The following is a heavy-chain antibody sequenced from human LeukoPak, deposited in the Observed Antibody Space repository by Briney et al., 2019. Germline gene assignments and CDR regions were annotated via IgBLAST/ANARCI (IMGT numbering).Heavy chain of an antibody. V-gene: IGHV3-48*03. Sequence: GGSPRLSCAASGFTFSSYEMNWVRQAPGKGLEWVSYISSSGSTIYYADSVKGRFTISRDNAKNSLYLQMNSLRAEDTAVYYCARRGRLELRWGFDYWGQGTLVIVSS. CDR1: GFTFSSYE. CDR2: ISSSGSTI. CDR3: ARRGRLELRWGFDY. D-gene: IGHD1-7*01. J-gene: IGHJ4*02.